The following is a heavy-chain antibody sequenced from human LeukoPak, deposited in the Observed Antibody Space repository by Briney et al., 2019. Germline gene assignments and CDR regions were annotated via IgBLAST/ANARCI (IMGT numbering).Heavy chain of an antibody. D-gene: IGHD6-6*01. V-gene: IGHV1-69*01. CDR3: ARDVGEYSSSSGFDY. CDR1: GGTFSSYA. Sequence: SVKVSCKASGGTFSSYAISWVRQAPGQGLEWMGGIIPIFGTANYAQKFQGRVTITADESTSTAYMELSSLRSEDTAVYYCARDVGEYSSSSGFDYWGQGILVTVSS. CDR2: IIPIFGTA. J-gene: IGHJ4*02.